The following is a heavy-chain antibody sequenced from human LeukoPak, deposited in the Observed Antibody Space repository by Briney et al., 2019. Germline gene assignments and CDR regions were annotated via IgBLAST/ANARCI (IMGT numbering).Heavy chain of an antibody. D-gene: IGHD5-18*01. CDR1: GFTVSSNY. V-gene: IGHV3-23*01. CDR2: ISGFGDTT. J-gene: IGHJ4*02. Sequence: PGGSLRLSCAASGFTVSSNYMSWVRQAPGKGLEWVSTISGFGDTTYYADSVRGQFTISRDNYKNTLHLQMNSLRAEDTAVYYCARAPKTRAGYSYGTYYFDYWGQGTLVTVSS. CDR3: ARAPKTRAGYSYGTYYFDY.